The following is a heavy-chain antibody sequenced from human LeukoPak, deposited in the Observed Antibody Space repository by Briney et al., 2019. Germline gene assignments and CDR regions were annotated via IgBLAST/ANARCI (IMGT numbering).Heavy chain of an antibody. CDR1: GFTFSSYA. CDR2: ISGSGGST. CDR3: AREGTASIDY. Sequence: GGSLRLSCAASGFTFSSYAMTWVRQAPGKGLEWVSAISGSGGSTYYADSVKGRFTISRDNSKNTLHLQMNSLRAEDTAVYYCAREGTASIDYWGQGSLVTVSS. D-gene: IGHD3-10*01. J-gene: IGHJ4*02. V-gene: IGHV3-23*01.